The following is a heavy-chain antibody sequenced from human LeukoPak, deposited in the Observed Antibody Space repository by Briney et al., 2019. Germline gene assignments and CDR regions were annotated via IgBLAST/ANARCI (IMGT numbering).Heavy chain of an antibody. CDR1: GGSISSSSYY. D-gene: IGHD3-10*01. V-gene: IGHV4-39*01. CDR3: ARHGGLWFGEGGIDY. J-gene: IGHJ4*02. Sequence: SETLSLTCTVSGGSISSSSYYWGWIRQPPGKGLEWIGSIYYSGSTYYNPSLKSRVTISVDTSKNQFSLKLSSVTAADTAVYYCARHGGLWFGEGGIDYWGQGTLVTVSS. CDR2: IYYSGST.